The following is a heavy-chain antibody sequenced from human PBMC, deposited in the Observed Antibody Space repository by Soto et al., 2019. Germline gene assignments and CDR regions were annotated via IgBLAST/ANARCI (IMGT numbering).Heavy chain of an antibody. Sequence: QVQLVESGGGVVQPGRSLRLSCAASGFTFSTYGMHWVRQAPGKGLEWVAVISHDGDNKYYADTVRGRFTISRDNSKNTLYLQKNSLKTEDTAVYFCAKAQQDYYYYCYGMDVWGQGTTVTVSS. V-gene: IGHV3-30*18. CDR1: GFTFSTYG. J-gene: IGHJ6*02. D-gene: IGHD6-13*01. CDR2: ISHDGDNK. CDR3: AKAQQDYYYYCYGMDV.